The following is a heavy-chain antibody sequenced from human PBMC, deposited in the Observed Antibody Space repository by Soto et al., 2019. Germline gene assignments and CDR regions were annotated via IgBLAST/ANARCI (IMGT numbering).Heavy chain of an antibody. CDR1: GCTFSSYA. D-gene: IGHD1-20*01. Sequence: PGGSLRLSCSASGCTFSSYAMNWVRQAPGKGLEWVSVISVSDGRTYYADSVKGRFTISRDNSKNTLYVQMNSLRAEDTAVYYCAKGISGYNAPLDHWAQGT. V-gene: IGHV3-23*01. J-gene: IGHJ4*02. CDR2: ISVSDGRT. CDR3: AKGISGYNAPLDH.